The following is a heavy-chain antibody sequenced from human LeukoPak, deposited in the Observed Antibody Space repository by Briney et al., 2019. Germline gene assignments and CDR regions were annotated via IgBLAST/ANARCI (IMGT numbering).Heavy chain of an antibody. V-gene: IGHV3-30*02. CDR1: GFTLSNYW. Sequence: GGSVRLSCAAAGFTLSNYWMSWVRQAPGKGLEWVAFIRYDGSNKYYADSVKGRFTISRDNSKNTVYLQMNSLRAEDTAVYYCAKDREAYGFHSMDVWGKGTTVTVSS. CDR3: AKDREAYGFHSMDV. CDR2: IRYDGSNK. J-gene: IGHJ6*03. D-gene: IGHD3-10*01.